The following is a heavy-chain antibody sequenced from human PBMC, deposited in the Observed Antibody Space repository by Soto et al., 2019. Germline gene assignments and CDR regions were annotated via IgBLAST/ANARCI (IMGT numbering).Heavy chain of an antibody. CDR1: GYTFTSYG. Sequence: QVQLVQSGGEVKKPGASVKLSCTASGYTFTSYGISWVRQAPGQGLEWMGWISAYNGKTNYAQNVQGRVTMTTETSTRTAYMDLRSLRSDDTAVYYCARGGDVNYYHGMDVWGQGTTVTVSS. CDR2: ISAYNGKT. CDR3: ARGGDVNYYHGMDV. V-gene: IGHV1-18*01. D-gene: IGHD5-12*01. J-gene: IGHJ6*02.